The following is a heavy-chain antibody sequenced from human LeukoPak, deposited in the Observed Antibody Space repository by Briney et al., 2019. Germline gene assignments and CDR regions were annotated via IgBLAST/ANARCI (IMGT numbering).Heavy chain of an antibody. CDR1: GFTFSSYA. Sequence: PGGSLRLSCAASGFTFSSYAMSWVRQAPGKGLEWVSAISGSGDYTYYADSVKGRFTISRDNSKNTLYLQMNSLRAEDTAVYYCAKETKLLIVGAPGGLGTIDYWGQGTLVTVSS. J-gene: IGHJ4*02. V-gene: IGHV3-23*01. CDR2: ISGSGDYT. CDR3: AKETKLLIVGAPGGLGTIDY. D-gene: IGHD1-26*01.